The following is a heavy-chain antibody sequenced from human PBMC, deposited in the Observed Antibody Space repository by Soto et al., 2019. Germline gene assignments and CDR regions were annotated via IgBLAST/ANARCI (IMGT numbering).Heavy chain of an antibody. V-gene: IGHV1-58*01. CDR2: IVVGSGNT. J-gene: IGHJ6*02. CDR3: AADLALGGDYYYGMDV. CDR1: GFTFTSSA. Sequence: SVKVSCKASGFTFTSSAVQWVRQARGQRLEWIGWIVVGSGNTNYAQKFQERVTITRDMSTSTAYMELCSLRSEDTAVYYCAADLALGGDYYYGMDVWGQGTTVTVSS. D-gene: IGHD2-15*01.